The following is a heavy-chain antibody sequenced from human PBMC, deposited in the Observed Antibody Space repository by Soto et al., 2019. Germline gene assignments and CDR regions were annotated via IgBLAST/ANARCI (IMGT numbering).Heavy chain of an antibody. CDR3: VASLAASGLNWLDP. CDR2: IFANGHT. J-gene: IGHJ5*02. Sequence: NPSETLSLTCIVSGGSISEKYWNWVRQPPGKGLGWIGLIFANGHTDDNPPLKSRVTMSVDASKNQFSLRLTSMTAADTAVYYCVASLAASGLNWLDPWGRGTLVTVSS. D-gene: IGHD6-13*01. V-gene: IGHV4-4*07. CDR1: GGSISEKY.